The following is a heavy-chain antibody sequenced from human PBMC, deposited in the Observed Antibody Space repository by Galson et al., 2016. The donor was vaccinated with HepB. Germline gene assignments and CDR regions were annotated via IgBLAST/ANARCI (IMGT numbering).Heavy chain of an antibody. V-gene: IGHV3-43*01. CDR1: GFTFDDYT. CDR2: ISWDGGST. CDR3: AKDRRSGRTDYYYYTYYYYYGIDC. Sequence: SLRLSCAASGFTFDDYTMHWVRQAPGKGLEWVSLISWDGGSTYYADSVKGRYTISRDNSKNSLYLQMNSLRTEDTALYYCAKDRRSGRTDYYYYTYYYYYGIDCWGQGTTVTVSS. J-gene: IGHJ6*02. D-gene: IGHD3-3*01.